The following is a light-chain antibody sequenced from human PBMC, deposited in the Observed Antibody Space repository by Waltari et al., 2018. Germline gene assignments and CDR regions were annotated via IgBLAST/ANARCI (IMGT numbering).Light chain of an antibody. J-gene: IGLJ2*01. CDR3: SSYTSTAEV. CDR1: SSDVGGYNF. V-gene: IGLV2-14*01. CDR2: HVS. Sequence: QSALTQPASVPGPPGQSITISCTGTSSDVGGYNFVSCYQQHTGKAPKLINYHVSKRPSGVSTRFSGSKSGNTASLTISGLQAENEADYYCSSYTSTAEVFGGGTKLTVL.